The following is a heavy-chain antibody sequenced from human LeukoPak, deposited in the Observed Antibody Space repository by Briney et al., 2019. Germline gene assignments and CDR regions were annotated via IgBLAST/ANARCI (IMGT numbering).Heavy chain of an antibody. CDR1: GFTFSSYA. D-gene: IGHD6-19*01. Sequence: GGSLRLSCAASGFTFSSYAMSWVRQAPGKGLEWVSAISGSDGSTYYADSVKGRFTISRDNSKNTLYLQMNSLRAEDMAVYYCAKDRFPYSSGWLFDYWGQGTLVTVSS. CDR2: ISGSDGST. V-gene: IGHV3-23*01. J-gene: IGHJ4*02. CDR3: AKDRFPYSSGWLFDY.